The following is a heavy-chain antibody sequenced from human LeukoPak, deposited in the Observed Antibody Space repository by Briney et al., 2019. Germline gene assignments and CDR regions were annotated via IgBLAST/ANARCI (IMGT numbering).Heavy chain of an antibody. CDR2: IKSKTDGGTT. V-gene: IGHV3-15*07. Sequence: GGSLRLSCAASGFTFSNAWMNWVRQAPGKGLEWVGRIKSKTDGGTTDYAAPVKGRFTISRDDSKNTLYLQMNSLRAEDTAVYYCARDRVPDYSSSWLLDYWGQGTLVTVSS. CDR1: GFTFSNAW. CDR3: ARDRVPDYSSSWLLDY. J-gene: IGHJ4*02. D-gene: IGHD6-13*01.